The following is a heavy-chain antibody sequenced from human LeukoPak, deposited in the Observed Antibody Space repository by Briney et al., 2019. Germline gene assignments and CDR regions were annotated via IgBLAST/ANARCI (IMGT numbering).Heavy chain of an antibody. Sequence: GGSLRLSCAASGFTFSNFAMTWVRQAPGKGLEWVSSIVGSSSTYYADSLKGRFTISRDNAKNSLYLQMNSLGAEDTAVYYCARIGAGSSRDYWGQGTLVTVSS. D-gene: IGHD6-13*01. V-gene: IGHV3-21*01. CDR2: IVGSSST. J-gene: IGHJ4*02. CDR1: GFTFSNFA. CDR3: ARIGAGSSRDY.